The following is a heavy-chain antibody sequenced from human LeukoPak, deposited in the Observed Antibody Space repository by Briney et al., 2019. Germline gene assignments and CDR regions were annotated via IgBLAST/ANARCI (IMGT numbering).Heavy chain of an antibody. CDR1: GFTVSSSY. J-gene: IGHJ6*02. CDR2: IHSGGST. D-gene: IGHD2-2*01. CDR3: ARAEDCSSTSCSHGYYGMDV. V-gene: IGHV3-66*01. Sequence: GGSLRLSCAASGFTVSSSYMSWVRQAPGQGLEWVSVIHSGGSTYYADSVKGRFTISRDNSKNTLYLQMNSLRAEDTAVYYCARAEDCSSTSCSHGYYGMDVWGQGTTVTVSS.